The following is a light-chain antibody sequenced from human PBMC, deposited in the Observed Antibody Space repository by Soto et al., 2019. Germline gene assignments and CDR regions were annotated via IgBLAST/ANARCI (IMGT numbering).Light chain of an antibody. J-gene: IGLJ3*02. CDR2: EVN. Sequence: QSVLTQPASVSGSPGQSITLSCTGTRSDVRNYDLVSWYQQHPGKAPKLMIYEVNKRPSGVSNRFSGSKSGNTASLTISGLQTEDEADYYCCSYAGSDTWAFGGGTKLTVL. CDR3: CSYAGSDTWA. CDR1: RSDVRNYDL. V-gene: IGLV2-23*02.